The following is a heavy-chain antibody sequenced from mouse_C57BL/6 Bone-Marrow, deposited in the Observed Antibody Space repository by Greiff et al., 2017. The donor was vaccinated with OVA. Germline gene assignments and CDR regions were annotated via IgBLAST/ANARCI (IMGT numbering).Heavy chain of an antibody. Sequence: EVMLVESGGGLVKPGGSLKLSCAASGFTFSSYAMSWVRQTPEKRLEWVATISDGGSYTYYPDNVKGRFTISRDNAKNNLYLQMSHLKSEDSAMYYCAFAYWGQGTLVTVSA. CDR1: GFTFSSYA. CDR3: AFAY. V-gene: IGHV5-4*03. CDR2: ISDGGSYT. J-gene: IGHJ3*01.